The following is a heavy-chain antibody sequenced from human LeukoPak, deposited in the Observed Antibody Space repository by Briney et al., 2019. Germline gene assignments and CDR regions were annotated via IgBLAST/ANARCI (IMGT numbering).Heavy chain of an antibody. CDR1: GGSISSYY. CDR3: ARAGFGQAVDY. J-gene: IGHJ4*02. V-gene: IGHV4-59*01. Sequence: SETLSLTCTVPGGSISSYYWSWIRQPPGKGLEWIGYIYYSGSTNYNPSLKSRVTISVDTSKNQFSLKLSSVTAADTAVYYCARAGFGQAVDYWGQGTLVTVSS. D-gene: IGHD3/OR15-3a*01. CDR2: IYYSGST.